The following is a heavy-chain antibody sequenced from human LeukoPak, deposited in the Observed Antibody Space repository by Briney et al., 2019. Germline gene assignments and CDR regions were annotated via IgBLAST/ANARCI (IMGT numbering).Heavy chain of an antibody. V-gene: IGHV4-39*07. CDR3: ARGGGDLWQDFDY. D-gene: IGHD2-21*02. CDR1: GGSISSSSYY. Sequence: SESLSLTCTVSGGSISSSSYYWGWIRQPPGKGLEWIGSIYYSGSTYYNPSLKSRVTISVDTSKNQFSLKLSSVTAADTAVYYCARGGGDLWQDFDYWGQGTLVTVSS. J-gene: IGHJ4*02. CDR2: IYYSGST.